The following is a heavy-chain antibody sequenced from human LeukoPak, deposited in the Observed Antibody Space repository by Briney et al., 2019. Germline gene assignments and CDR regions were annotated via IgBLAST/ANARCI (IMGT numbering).Heavy chain of an antibody. D-gene: IGHD3-9*01. CDR1: GYTFTDYY. J-gene: IGHJ6*02. Sequence: ASVKVSCKASGYTFTDYYMHWVRQAPGQGLEWMGWINPSSGGTNYAQKFQGRVTMTRDTSISTAYMELSRLRSDDTAVYYCAKDTRYSQYYYYGMDVWGQGTTVTVSS. V-gene: IGHV1-2*02. CDR2: INPSSGGT. CDR3: AKDTRYSQYYYYGMDV.